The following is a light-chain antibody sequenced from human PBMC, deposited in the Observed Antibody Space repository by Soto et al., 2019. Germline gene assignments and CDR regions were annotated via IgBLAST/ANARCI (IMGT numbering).Light chain of an antibody. Sequence: EILLTQSPATLSLSPGERATLSCRASQSVSSYLAWYQQKPGQAPRLLIYDASNRATGIPARFSGSGSGTDFTLTISSLEPEDFAVYYCQQRSNWPRLTFGGGTKV. CDR1: QSVSSY. J-gene: IGKJ4*01. CDR3: QQRSNWPRLT. CDR2: DAS. V-gene: IGKV3-11*01.